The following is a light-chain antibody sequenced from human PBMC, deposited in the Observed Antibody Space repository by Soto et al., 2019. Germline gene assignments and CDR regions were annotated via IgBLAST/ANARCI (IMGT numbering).Light chain of an antibody. CDR1: SSNMGTNT. V-gene: IGLV1-44*01. CDR3: AAWADSLSGPV. CDR2: RSY. Sequence: QSVLTQPPSASGTPGQSVTVSCSGGSSNMGTNTVSWYQHLPGTAPKLLIFRSYQRPSGVPDRFSGSKSGTSASLAISGPRSEAEADYYCAAWADSLSGPVFGTGTKLTVL. J-gene: IGLJ1*01.